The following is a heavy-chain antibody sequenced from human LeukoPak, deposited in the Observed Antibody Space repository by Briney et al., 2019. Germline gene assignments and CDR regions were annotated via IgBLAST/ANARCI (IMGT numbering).Heavy chain of an antibody. Sequence: SETLSLTCSVSGGSISSGDYYWSWIRQPPGKGLEWIGYIYYSGSTYYNPSLKSRVTISVDTSKNQFSLKLSSVTAADTAVYYCARQVAGTMIVVVIYNWFDPWGQGTLVTVSS. CDR2: IYYSGST. CDR3: ARQVAGTMIVVVIYNWFDP. CDR1: GGSISSGDYY. J-gene: IGHJ5*02. D-gene: IGHD3-22*01. V-gene: IGHV4-30-4*08.